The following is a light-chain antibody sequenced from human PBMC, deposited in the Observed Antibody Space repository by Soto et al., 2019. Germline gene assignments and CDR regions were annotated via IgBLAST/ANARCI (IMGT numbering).Light chain of an antibody. J-gene: IGKJ4*01. CDR3: QQYGNSPLT. V-gene: IGKV3-20*01. CDR2: GVS. Sequence: ESVLTQSPGTLSLSTRERATLSCRASQSVRSDYFAWYQQKPGQAPRVIIFGVSTRATGVPDRFSGSGSGTDFTLTISRLEPEDFALYYCQQYGNSPLTFGGGTKVDIK. CDR1: QSVRSDY.